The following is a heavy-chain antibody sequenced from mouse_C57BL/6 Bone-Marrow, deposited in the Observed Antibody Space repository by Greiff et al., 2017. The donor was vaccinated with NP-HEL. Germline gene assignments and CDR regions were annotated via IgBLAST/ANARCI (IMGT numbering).Heavy chain of an antibody. D-gene: IGHD1-1*01. J-gene: IGHJ1*03. CDR3: ARGGYYGRRDWYFDV. CDR1: GYSFTGYF. V-gene: IGHV1-20*01. CDR2: INPYNGDT. Sequence: VQLQQSGPELVKPGDSVKISCKASGYSFTGYFMNWVMQSHGKSLEWIGRINPYNGDTFYNQKFKGKATLTVDKSSSTAHMELRSLTSEDSAVYYCARGGYYGRRDWYFDVWGTGTTVTVSS.